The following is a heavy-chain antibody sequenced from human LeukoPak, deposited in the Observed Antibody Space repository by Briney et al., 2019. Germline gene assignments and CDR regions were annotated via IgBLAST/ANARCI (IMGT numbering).Heavy chain of an antibody. CDR3: ARMAYSYGKRTFDY. J-gene: IGHJ4*02. Sequence: GGSLRLSCAASGFTFSSYWMSWVRQAPGKGLEWVANIKQDGSEKYYVDSVKGRFTISRDNAKNSLYLQMNSLRAEDTAVYYCARMAYSYGKRTFDYWGQGALVTVSS. D-gene: IGHD5-18*01. CDR1: GFTFSSYW. V-gene: IGHV3-7*01. CDR2: IKQDGSEK.